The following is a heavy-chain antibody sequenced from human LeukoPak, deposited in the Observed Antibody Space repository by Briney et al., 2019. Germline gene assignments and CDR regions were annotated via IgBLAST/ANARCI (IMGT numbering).Heavy chain of an antibody. CDR2: IIPIFGTA. V-gene: IGHV1-69*05. Sequence: EASVKVSCKASGGTFSSYAISWVRQAPGQGLEWMGGIIPIFGTANYAQKFQGRVTMTRDTSISTAYMELSRLRSDDTAVYYCARALLTIFGVEDAFDIWGQGTMVTVSS. CDR3: ARALLTIFGVEDAFDI. D-gene: IGHD3-3*01. CDR1: GGTFSSYA. J-gene: IGHJ3*02.